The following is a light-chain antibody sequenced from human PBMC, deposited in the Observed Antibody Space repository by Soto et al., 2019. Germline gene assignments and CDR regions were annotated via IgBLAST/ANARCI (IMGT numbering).Light chain of an antibody. CDR2: AAS. CDR3: QQCYSTPYT. V-gene: IGKV1-39*01. J-gene: IGKJ2*01. Sequence: DIQMTQSPSSLSASVGDRVTITCRASQSISSYLNWYQQKPGKAPKLLIYAASSLQSGVPSRFSGSRSGTDFTLTISSLQPEDFATYYCQQCYSTPYTFGQGTKLEIK. CDR1: QSISSY.